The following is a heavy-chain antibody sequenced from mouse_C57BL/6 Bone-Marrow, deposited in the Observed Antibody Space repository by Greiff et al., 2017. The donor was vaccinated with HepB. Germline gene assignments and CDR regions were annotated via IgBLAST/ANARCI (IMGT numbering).Heavy chain of an antibody. CDR2: ISDGGSYT. Sequence: EVQRVESGGGLVKPGGSLKLSCAASGFTFSSYAMSWVRQTPEKRLEWVATISDGGSYTYYPDNVKGRFTISRDNAKNNLYLQMSHLKSEDTAMYYCARDTTALDYWGQGTTLTVSS. CDR1: GFTFSSYA. J-gene: IGHJ2*01. CDR3: ARDTTALDY. V-gene: IGHV5-4*01. D-gene: IGHD1-2*01.